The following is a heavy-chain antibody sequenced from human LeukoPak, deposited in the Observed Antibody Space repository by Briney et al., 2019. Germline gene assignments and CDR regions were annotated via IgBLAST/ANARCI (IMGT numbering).Heavy chain of an antibody. D-gene: IGHD3-3*01. V-gene: IGHV3-23*01. CDR2: ISGSGGST. CDR3: AKDETLTRFSDAFDI. CDR1: GFTFSDYY. J-gene: IGHJ3*02. Sequence: GGSLRLSCAASGFTFSDYYMSWIRQAPGKGLEWVSAISGSGGSTYYADSVKGRFTISRDNSKNTLYLQMNSLRAEDTAVYYCAKDETLTRFSDAFDIWGQGTMVTVSS.